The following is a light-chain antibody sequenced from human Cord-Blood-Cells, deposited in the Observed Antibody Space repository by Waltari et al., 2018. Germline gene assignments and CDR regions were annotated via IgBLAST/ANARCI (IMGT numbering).Light chain of an antibody. Sequence: ELVLTQSPGTLSSSPGDSATPPCRASQSVSSSYLAWYQQKPGQAPRLLIYGASSRATGIPDRFSGSGSGTDFTLTISRLEPEDFAVYYCQQYGSSPETFGQGTKVEIK. CDR1: QSVSSSY. CDR2: GAS. CDR3: QQYGSSPET. V-gene: IGKV3-20*01. J-gene: IGKJ1*01.